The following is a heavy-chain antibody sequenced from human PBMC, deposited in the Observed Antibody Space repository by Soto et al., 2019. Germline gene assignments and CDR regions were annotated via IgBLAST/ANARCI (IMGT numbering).Heavy chain of an antibody. CDR3: ARDRRDGYTRYFEF. V-gene: IGHV4-59*01. J-gene: IGHJ4*02. CDR1: GVSITSYF. D-gene: IGHD5-12*01. CDR2: ISFSGAT. Sequence: SETLSLTCTVSGVSITSYFWSWIRQTPGKGLDWIGSISFSGATYSNPSLKGRAALSVDTSENHLSLTLNSVTSADTAVYFCARDRRDGYTRYFEFWGQGNLVTVSS.